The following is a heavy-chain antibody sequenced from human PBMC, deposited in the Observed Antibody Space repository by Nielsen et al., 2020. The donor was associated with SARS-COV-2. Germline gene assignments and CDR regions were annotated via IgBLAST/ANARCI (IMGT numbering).Heavy chain of an antibody. Sequence: GGSLRLSCAASGFTFSDYYMSWIRQAPGKGLEWVSYISSSSSYTNYADSVKGRFTISRDNAKNSLYLQMNSLRAEDTAVYYCARHIVVVTAIRAAFDIRGQGTMVTVSS. D-gene: IGHD2-21*02. CDR3: ARHIVVVTAIRAAFDI. J-gene: IGHJ3*02. CDR1: GFTFSDYY. V-gene: IGHV3-11*03. CDR2: ISSSSSYT.